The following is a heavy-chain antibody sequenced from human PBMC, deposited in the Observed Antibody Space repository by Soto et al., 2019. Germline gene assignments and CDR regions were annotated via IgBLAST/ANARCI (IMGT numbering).Heavy chain of an antibody. D-gene: IGHD2-2*01. Sequence: QVQLQQWGAGLLKPSETLSLTCAVYGGSFSGYYWSWIRQPPGKGLEWIGEINHSGSTNYNPSLKSRVNISVDTSKNQFSLKLSSVTAADTAVYYCARVGIVVVPAAIHSNPNWFDPWGQGTLVTVSS. J-gene: IGHJ5*02. CDR2: INHSGST. V-gene: IGHV4-34*01. CDR3: ARVGIVVVPAAIHSNPNWFDP. CDR1: GGSFSGYY.